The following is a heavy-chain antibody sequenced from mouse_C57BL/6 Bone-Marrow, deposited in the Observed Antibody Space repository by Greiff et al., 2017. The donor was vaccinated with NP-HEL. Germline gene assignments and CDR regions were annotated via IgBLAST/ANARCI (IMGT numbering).Heavy chain of an antibody. CDR3: ARHYYSNYFDY. CDR1: GFTFSSYG. V-gene: IGHV5-6*01. CDR2: ISSGGSYT. J-gene: IGHJ2*01. Sequence: EVQLMESGGDLVKPGGSLKLSCAASGFTFSSYGMSWVRQTPDKRLEWVATISSGGSYTYYPDSVKGRFTITRDNAKNTLYLKMSSLKSEDTAMYYCARHYYSNYFDYWGQGTTLTVSS. D-gene: IGHD2-5*01.